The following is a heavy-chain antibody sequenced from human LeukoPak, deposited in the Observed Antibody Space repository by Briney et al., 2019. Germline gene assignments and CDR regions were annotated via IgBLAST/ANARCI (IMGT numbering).Heavy chain of an antibody. Sequence: SETLSLTCTVSGGSISSYYWSWIRQPPGKGLEWIGYIYYSGSTNYNPSLKSRVTISVDTSKNQFSLKLSSVTAADTAVYYCARHPDYYDSSGYSEFDYWGQGTLVTVSS. CDR1: GGSISSYY. CDR3: ARHPDYYDSSGYSEFDY. J-gene: IGHJ4*02. D-gene: IGHD3-22*01. V-gene: IGHV4-59*08. CDR2: IYYSGST.